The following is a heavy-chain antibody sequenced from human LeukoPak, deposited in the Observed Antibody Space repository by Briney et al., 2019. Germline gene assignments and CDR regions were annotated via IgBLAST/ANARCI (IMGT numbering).Heavy chain of an antibody. J-gene: IGHJ4*02. V-gene: IGHV1-18*01. Sequence: ASVKVSCKASGYTFTSYGISWVRQAPGQGLEWMGWISAYNGNTNYAQKLQGRVTMTTDTSTSTVYMELSSLRSEDTAVYYCARAPYYDRTRGDYWGQGSRVTVSS. CDR2: ISAYNGNT. D-gene: IGHD3-16*01. CDR1: GYTFTSYG. CDR3: ARAPYYDRTRGDY.